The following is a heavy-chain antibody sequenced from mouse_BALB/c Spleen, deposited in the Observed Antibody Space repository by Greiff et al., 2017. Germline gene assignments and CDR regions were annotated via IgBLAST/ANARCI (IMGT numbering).Heavy chain of an antibody. J-gene: IGHJ3*01. D-gene: IGHD2-4*01. CDR3: TRSGDDYDEFAY. CDR2: INPSNGGT. CDR1: GYTFTSYY. V-gene: IGHV1S81*02. Sequence: VQLQESGAELVKPGASVKLSCKASGYTFTSYYMYWVKQRPGQGLEWIGEINPSNGGTNFNEKFKSKATLTVDKSSSTAYMQLSSLTSEDSAVYYCTRSGDDYDEFAYWGQGTLVTVSA.